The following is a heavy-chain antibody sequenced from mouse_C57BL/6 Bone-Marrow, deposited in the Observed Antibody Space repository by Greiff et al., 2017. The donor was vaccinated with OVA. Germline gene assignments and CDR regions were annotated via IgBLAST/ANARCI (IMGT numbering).Heavy chain of an antibody. V-gene: IGHV14-2*01. J-gene: IGHJ4*01. D-gene: IGHD2-2*01. Sequence: VQLQPSGAELVKPGGSLKLSCTASGFNIKDYYMHWVKQRTEQGLEWIGRIDPEDGETKYAPKFQGKATITADTSANTAYLELSSLTSEDTAVYYGASGSTGYYYAMDYWGQGTSVTVSA. CDR2: IDPEDGET. CDR1: GFNIKDYY. CDR3: ASGSTGYYYAMDY.